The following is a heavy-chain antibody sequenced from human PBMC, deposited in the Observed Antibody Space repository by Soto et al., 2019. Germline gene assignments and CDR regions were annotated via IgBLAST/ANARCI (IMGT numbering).Heavy chain of an antibody. D-gene: IGHD6-13*01. CDR2: INHSGST. CDR3: ASRHSSPYFDY. CDR1: GGSFSAYW. Sequence: PSETLSLTCAVYGGSFSAYWWSWIRQPPGKGLEWIGEINHSGSTNYNPSLKSRVTISVDTSKNQFSLKLNSVTAADTAVYYCASRHSSPYFDYWGQGTLVTVSS. J-gene: IGHJ4*02. V-gene: IGHV4-34*01.